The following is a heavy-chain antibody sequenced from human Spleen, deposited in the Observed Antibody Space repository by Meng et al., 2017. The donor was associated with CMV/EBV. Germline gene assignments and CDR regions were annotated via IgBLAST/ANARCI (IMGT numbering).Heavy chain of an antibody. D-gene: IGHD3-10*02. CDR2: TYNRSKWYN. J-gene: IGHJ4*02. Sequence: QPQHSRPGLGTTQPAPAPHGALSGDMFSCTSAACNWLWQSPSRGLGLLGRTYNRSKWYNDDAVSVKSRITIIPDTSKNQFSLQLNSVTPEDTAIYYCARDWGDVRGGFDFWGQGTLVTVSS. V-gene: IGHV6-1*01. CDR1: GDMFSCTSAA. CDR3: ARDWGDVRGGFDF.